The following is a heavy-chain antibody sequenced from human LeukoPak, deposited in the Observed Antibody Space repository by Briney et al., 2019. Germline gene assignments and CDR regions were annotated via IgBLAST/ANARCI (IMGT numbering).Heavy chain of an antibody. V-gene: IGHV3-23*01. CDR2: ISASGDNT. D-gene: IGHD6-13*01. Sequence: GGSLRLSCAAAGFTFSNYAMSWARQAPGKGLEWVSVISASGDNTYYAESVKGRFTISRDNSNNTLSLQMNSLTAEDTAVYYCAEYRGAGIAAAGNYWGRGTLVTVSS. J-gene: IGHJ4*02. CDR1: GFTFSNYA. CDR3: AEYRGAGIAAAGNY.